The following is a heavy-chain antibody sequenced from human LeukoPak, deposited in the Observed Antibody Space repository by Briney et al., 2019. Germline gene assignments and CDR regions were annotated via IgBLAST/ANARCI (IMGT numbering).Heavy chain of an antibody. Sequence: PGGFLSLSCAASGFTFSSYAMSWVRRAPGKGLEWGSAISGSGGSTYYADSVKGRFTISRDNSKNTLYLQMNSLRAEDTAVYYCATFWGSGSYYYYYMDVWGKGTTVTVSS. J-gene: IGHJ6*03. CDR1: GFTFSSYA. CDR3: ATFWGSGSYYYYYMDV. D-gene: IGHD3-10*01. CDR2: ISGSGGST. V-gene: IGHV3-23*01.